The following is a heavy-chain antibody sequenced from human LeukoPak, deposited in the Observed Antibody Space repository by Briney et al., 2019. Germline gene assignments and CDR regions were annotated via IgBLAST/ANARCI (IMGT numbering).Heavy chain of an antibody. CDR3: AEAYYGSGSYYVDY. Sequence: ASVKVSCKASGGTFSSYTISWVRQAPGQGLEWMGRIIPILGIANYAQKFQGRVTITADKSTSTAYMGLTRLGSEDTSVYYCAEAYYGSGSYYVDYWGQGTLVTVS. J-gene: IGHJ4*02. V-gene: IGHV1-69*02. D-gene: IGHD3-10*01. CDR2: IIPILGIA. CDR1: GGTFSSYT.